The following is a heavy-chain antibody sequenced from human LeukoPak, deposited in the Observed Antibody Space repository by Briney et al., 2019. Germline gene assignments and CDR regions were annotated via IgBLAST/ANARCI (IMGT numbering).Heavy chain of an antibody. D-gene: IGHD6-13*01. CDR3: ARNHGSSWYVQNWFDP. Sequence: SQTLSLTCTVSGGSFSGYYWSWIRQPPGKGLEWIGEINHSGSTNYNPSLKSRVTISVDTSKNQFSLKLSSVTAADTAVYYCARNHGSSWYVQNWFDPWGQGTLVTVSS. CDR2: INHSGST. J-gene: IGHJ5*02. CDR1: GGSFSGYY. V-gene: IGHV4-34*01.